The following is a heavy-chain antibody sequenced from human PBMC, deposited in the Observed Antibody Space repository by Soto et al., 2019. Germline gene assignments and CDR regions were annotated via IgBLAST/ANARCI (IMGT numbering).Heavy chain of an antibody. CDR3: ARDGYSSSWSHYFDY. V-gene: IGHV1-69*13. D-gene: IGHD6-13*01. CDR2: IIPIFGTA. J-gene: IGHJ4*02. CDR1: GGTFSSYA. Sequence: SVKVSCKASGGTFSSYAISRVRQAPGQGLEWMGGIIPIFGTANYAQKFQGRVTIAADESTSTAYMELSSLRSEDTAVYYCARDGYSSSWSHYFDYWGQGTLVTVSS.